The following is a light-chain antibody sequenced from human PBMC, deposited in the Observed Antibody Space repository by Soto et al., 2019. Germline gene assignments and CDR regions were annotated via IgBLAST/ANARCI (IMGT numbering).Light chain of an antibody. Sequence: DIQMTQSPSTLSASVGDRVTITCRASQSISSWLAWYQQKPGKAPKLLIYDASSLESGVPSRFSGSGSGTDFTLTISSLQPDDFATYYCQQYKRYSTFGQGTKVDIK. V-gene: IGKV1-5*01. J-gene: IGKJ1*01. CDR2: DAS. CDR3: QQYKRYST. CDR1: QSISSW.